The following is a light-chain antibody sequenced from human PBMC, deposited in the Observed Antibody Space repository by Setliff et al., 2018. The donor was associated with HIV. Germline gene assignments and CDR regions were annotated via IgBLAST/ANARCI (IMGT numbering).Light chain of an antibody. CDR1: TSDVGGYNY. Sequence: QSALAQPASVSGSPGQSITISCTGTTSDVGGYNYVSWYQQHPGKAPKLIIYGVRNRPSGVSDRFSGSKSGNTASLTISGLQADDEGYYYCSSYTSSSTWVFGGGTKVTVL. V-gene: IGLV2-14*01. J-gene: IGLJ3*02. CDR2: GVR. CDR3: SSYTSSSTWV.